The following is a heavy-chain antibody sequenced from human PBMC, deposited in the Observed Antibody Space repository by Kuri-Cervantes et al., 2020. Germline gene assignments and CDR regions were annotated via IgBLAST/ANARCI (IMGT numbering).Heavy chain of an antibody. D-gene: IGHD2-2*01. J-gene: IGHJ6*03. CDR3: ARAEVPAAIELSYYYYYMDV. CDR1: GFTFSDYY. Sequence: GGSLRLSCAASGFTFSDYYMSWNRQAPGKGLEWVSYISSSGSTIYYADSVKGRFTISRDNAKNSLYLQMNSLRAEDTALYYCARAEVPAAIELSYYYYYMDVWGKGTTVTVSS. CDR2: ISSSGSTI. V-gene: IGHV3-11*01.